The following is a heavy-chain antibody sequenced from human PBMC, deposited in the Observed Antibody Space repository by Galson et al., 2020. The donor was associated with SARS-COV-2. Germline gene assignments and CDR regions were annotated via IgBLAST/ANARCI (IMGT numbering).Heavy chain of an antibody. CDR1: GGTFSSSD. J-gene: IGHJ4*02. D-gene: IGHD1-1*01. CDR3: VRGEVQTLDY. CDR2: FIHVFHTA. V-gene: IGHV1-69*13. Sequence: SVTVSCKASGGTFSSSDVTCVRQAPGQGLEWLGGFIHVFHTATYAQKFKGRVKITADEPTTTAYMELTSLRSDDTAVYFCVRGEVQTLDYWGQGTLVTVSS.